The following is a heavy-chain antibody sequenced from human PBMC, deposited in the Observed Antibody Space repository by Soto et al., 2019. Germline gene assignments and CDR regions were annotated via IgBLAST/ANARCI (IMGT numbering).Heavy chain of an antibody. CDR1: GYSFTSYW. Sequence: GESLKISCKGSGYSFTSYWIGWVRQMPGKGLEWMGIIYPGDSDTRYSPSFQGQVTISADKSISTAYLQWSSLKASDTAMYYCARSAAGTFHYYYYYGMDVWGQGTTVTVSS. CDR3: ARSAAGTFHYYYYYGMDV. D-gene: IGHD6-13*01. V-gene: IGHV5-51*01. J-gene: IGHJ6*02. CDR2: IYPGDSDT.